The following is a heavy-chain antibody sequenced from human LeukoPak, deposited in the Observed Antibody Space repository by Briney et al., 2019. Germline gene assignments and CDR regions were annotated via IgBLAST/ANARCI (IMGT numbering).Heavy chain of an antibody. J-gene: IGHJ5*02. CDR3: ARRWIPGNWFDP. Sequence: GESLKISCKGSGYSFTSYWIGWVRQMPGKGLEWMGIIFPGDSDTRYSPSCQGQVTISADTSISSPYLQWRCLKATDPAMNSGARRWIPGNWFDPWGQGTLVTVSS. CDR1: GYSFTSYW. D-gene: IGHD5-12*01. V-gene: IGHV5-51*01. CDR2: IFPGDSDT.